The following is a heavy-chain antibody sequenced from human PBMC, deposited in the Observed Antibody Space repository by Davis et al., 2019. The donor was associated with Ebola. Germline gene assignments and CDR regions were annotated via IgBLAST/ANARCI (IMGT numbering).Heavy chain of an antibody. CDR2: ISRSGDKT. CDR3: ATEEAGGAFDI. D-gene: IGHD3-16*01. J-gene: IGHJ3*02. V-gene: IGHV3-23*01. Sequence: GESLKISCAASGFTFSNYAMSWVRQAPGKGPEWVSGISRSGDKTYYADSVKGRFTISRDNSENTLYVQMNSLRAEDMAVHYCATEEAGGAFDIWGRGTMVTVSS. CDR1: GFTFSNYA.